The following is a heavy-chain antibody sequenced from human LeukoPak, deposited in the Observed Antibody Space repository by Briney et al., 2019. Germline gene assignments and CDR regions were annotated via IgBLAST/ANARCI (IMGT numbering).Heavy chain of an antibody. D-gene: IGHD2-15*01. CDR2: ISSSSSYI. V-gene: IGHV3-21*01. J-gene: IGHJ5*02. CDR1: GFTFSSYS. CDR3: AREAGGYCSGGSCSDTGGFDP. Sequence: PGGSLRLSCAASGFTFSSYSMNWVRQAPGKGLEWVSSISSSSSYIYYADSVKGRFTISRDNAKNSLYLKMKSLRAEDRAVYYCAREAGGYCSGGSCSDTGGFDPWGQGTLVTVSS.